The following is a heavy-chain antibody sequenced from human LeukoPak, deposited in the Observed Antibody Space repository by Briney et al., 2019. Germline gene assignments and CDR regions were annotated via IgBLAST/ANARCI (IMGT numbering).Heavy chain of an antibody. J-gene: IGHJ4*02. CDR1: GYTFTSYG. CDR3: ERIGIAVADPNPFDY. D-gene: IGHD6-19*01. V-gene: IGHV1-18*01. Sequence: ASVKVSCKASGYTFTSYGISWVRQAPGQGLEWMGWISAYNGNTNYAQKLQGRVTMTTDTSTSTDYMELRSLRSDDTAVYYCERIGIAVADPNPFDYWGQGTLVTVSS. CDR2: ISAYNGNT.